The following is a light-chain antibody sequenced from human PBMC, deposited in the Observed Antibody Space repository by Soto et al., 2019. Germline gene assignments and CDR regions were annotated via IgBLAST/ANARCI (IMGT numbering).Light chain of an antibody. J-gene: IGLJ2*01. V-gene: IGLV2-8*01. CDR2: EVS. Sequence: QSALTQPPSASESPGQSVTISCTGTSSDIGAYNYVSWYQQHPGKVPKLMIYEVSKRPSGVPDRFSGSKSGNTASLTVSGLRAEDEADYYCSSYTGSNPVIFGGGTKFTVL. CDR1: SSDIGAYNY. CDR3: SSYTGSNPVI.